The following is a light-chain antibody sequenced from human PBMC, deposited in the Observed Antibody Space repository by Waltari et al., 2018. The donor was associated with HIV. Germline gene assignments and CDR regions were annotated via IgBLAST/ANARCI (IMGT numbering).Light chain of an antibody. CDR2: IHTDGRH. CDR1: SGHSSYT. CDR3: QTWGSGIQV. J-gene: IGLJ2*01. V-gene: IGLV4-69*02. Sequence: LTQSPSASASVGASVKLTCTLSSGHSSYTIAWHQQQPQKGPRYLMKIHTDGRHTKGDGIPDRFSGSSSGAERSLTISSRQSEDEADYYCQTWGSGIQVFGGGTKLTVL.